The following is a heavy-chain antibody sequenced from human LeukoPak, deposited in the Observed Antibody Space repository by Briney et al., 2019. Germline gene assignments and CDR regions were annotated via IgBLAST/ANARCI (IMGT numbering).Heavy chain of an antibody. Sequence: PSETLSLTCTVSGGSISSYYWSWIRQPAGKGLEWIGRIYTSGSTNYNPSLKSRVTISVDTSKNQFSLKLSSVTAADTAVYYCARASGSSTRVGDAFDIWGQGTMVTVSS. CDR1: GGSISSYY. CDR2: IYTSGST. J-gene: IGHJ3*02. CDR3: ARASGSSTRVGDAFDI. V-gene: IGHV4-4*07. D-gene: IGHD2-2*01.